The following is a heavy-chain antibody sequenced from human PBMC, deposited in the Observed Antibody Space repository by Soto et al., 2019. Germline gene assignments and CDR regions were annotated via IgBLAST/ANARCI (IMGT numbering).Heavy chain of an antibody. Sequence: QVQLVESGGGVVQPGRSLRLSCAASGFTFSSYGMHWVRQAPGKGLEWVAVIWYDGSNKYYADSVKGRFTISRDNSKNTLYLQMNSLRAEDTAVYYCARDTSEEYSSSSGPDYWGQGTLVTVSS. CDR3: ARDTSEEYSSSSGPDY. D-gene: IGHD6-6*01. CDR1: GFTFSSYG. CDR2: IWYDGSNK. V-gene: IGHV3-33*01. J-gene: IGHJ4*02.